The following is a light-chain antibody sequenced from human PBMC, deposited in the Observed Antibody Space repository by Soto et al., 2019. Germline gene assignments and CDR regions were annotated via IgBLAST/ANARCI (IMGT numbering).Light chain of an antibody. J-gene: IGKJ1*01. V-gene: IGKV1-5*01. CDR2: DAS. Sequence: DIQMTQFPSTLSASVGDRVTITCRASQTIGRWLAWYQQRPGKAPRLLIYDASNLEGGVPSRFSGSGFGTEFTLTISSLQPDDFATYYCQQYDSYSWTFGQGTKVDIK. CDR3: QQYDSYSWT. CDR1: QTIGRW.